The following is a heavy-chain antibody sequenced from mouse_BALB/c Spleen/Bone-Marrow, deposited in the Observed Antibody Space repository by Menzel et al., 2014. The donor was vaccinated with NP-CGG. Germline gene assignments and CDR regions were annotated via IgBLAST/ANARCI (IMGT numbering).Heavy chain of an antibody. CDR2: IRNKANGYTT. Sequence: EVKLVESGGGLVQPGGSLRLSCAPSGFTFTDYYTNWVRQPPGKALEWLGFIRNKANGYTTEYSASVKSRFTISRDNSQNILYLQMNTLRADDSATYYCARDKGRVFFDYWGQGTTLTVSS. J-gene: IGHJ2*01. V-gene: IGHV7-3*02. CDR1: GFTFTDYY. CDR3: ARDKGRVFFDY.